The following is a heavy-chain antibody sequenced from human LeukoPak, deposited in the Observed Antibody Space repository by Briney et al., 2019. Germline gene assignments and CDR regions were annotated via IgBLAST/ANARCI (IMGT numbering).Heavy chain of an antibody. J-gene: IGHJ4*02. CDR3: ARGLWVGASYFDY. V-gene: IGHV1-69*04. Sequence: SVKVSCKASGGTFSSYAISWVRQARGQGLEWMGRIIPILGIANYAQKFQGRVTITADKSTSTAYMELSSLRSEDTAVYYCARGLWVGASYFDYWGQGTLVTVSS. CDR1: GGTFSSYA. D-gene: IGHD1-26*01. CDR2: IIPILGIA.